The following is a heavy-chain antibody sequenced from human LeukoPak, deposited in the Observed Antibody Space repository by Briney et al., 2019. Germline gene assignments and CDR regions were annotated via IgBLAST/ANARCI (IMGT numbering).Heavy chain of an antibody. CDR2: INAGNGNT. V-gene: IGHV1-3*01. J-gene: IGHJ4*02. D-gene: IGHD7-27*01. CDR3: ARDLLTGTPYYFDY. Sequence: VASVKVSCKASGYTFTSYAMHWVRQAPGQRLEWMGWINAGNGNTKYSQKFQGRVTITRDTSASTAYMELSSLGSEDTAVYYCARDLLTGTPYYFDYWGQGTLVTVSS. CDR1: GYTFTSYA.